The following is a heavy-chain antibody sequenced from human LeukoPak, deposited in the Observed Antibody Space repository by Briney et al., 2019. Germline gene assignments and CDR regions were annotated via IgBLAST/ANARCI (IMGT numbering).Heavy chain of an antibody. J-gene: IGHJ4*02. CDR1: GFTFDDYA. D-gene: IGHD3-22*01. V-gene: IGHV3-9*01. CDR2: LSWNSGSI. Sequence: GRSLRLSCAASGFTFDDYAMQWVRQAQGKGLEGVSGLSWNSGSIGYADSVRGRFTISRDNANNSLELQINRLRAADTDFYDCAKVHWGYYDSSGYRPGHQDPTDYWGQGTLVSVSS. CDR3: AKVHWGYYDSSGYRPGHQDPTDY.